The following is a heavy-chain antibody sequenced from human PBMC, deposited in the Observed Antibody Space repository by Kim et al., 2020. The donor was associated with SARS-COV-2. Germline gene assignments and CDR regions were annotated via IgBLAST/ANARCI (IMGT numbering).Heavy chain of an antibody. J-gene: IGHJ4*02. V-gene: IGHV4-39*01. CDR3: ARPDTSGTYDN. CDR2: ST. Sequence: STYYNPSLKSRVAISVDTSKNQFSLKLTSVTAADTAVYYCARPDTSGTYDNWGQGTLVIVSS. D-gene: IGHD6-19*01.